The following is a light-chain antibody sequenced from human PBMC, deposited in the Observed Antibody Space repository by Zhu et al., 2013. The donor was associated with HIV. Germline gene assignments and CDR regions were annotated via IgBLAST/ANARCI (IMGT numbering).Light chain of an antibody. CDR2: EVT. CDR3: CSYVGSRSVV. CDR1: SSDVGGYNY. Sequence: QSALTQPASVSGSPGQSITISCTGTSSDVGGYNYVSWYQHHPGKAPKVMIYEVTNRPSGVSNRFSGSKSANTASLTISGLQAEDEADYYCCSYVGSRSVVFGGGTKVTVI. V-gene: IGLV2-14*01. J-gene: IGLJ2*01.